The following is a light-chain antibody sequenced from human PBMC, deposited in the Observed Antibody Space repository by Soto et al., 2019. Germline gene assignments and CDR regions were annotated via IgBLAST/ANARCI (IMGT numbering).Light chain of an antibody. CDR3: LQDNSYPRT. CDR2: GAS. J-gene: IGKJ1*01. V-gene: IGKV1-6*01. CDR1: QGIRTE. Sequence: AIQMTQSPSSLYASVGDRVTITCRASQGIRTELGWYQQKPGKAPKLLIYGASTLHSGVPSRFSGSGSGTDFTLTISSLQSDDFATYYCLQDNSYPRTFGQGTKVEIE.